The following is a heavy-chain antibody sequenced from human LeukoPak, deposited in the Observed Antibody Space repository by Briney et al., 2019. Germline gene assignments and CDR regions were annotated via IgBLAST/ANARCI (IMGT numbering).Heavy chain of an antibody. Sequence: GRSLRLSCAASGFTFSSYGMHWVRQAPGKGLEWVAVISYDGSNKYYADSVKGRFTISRDNSKNTLYLQMNSLRAEDTAVYYCANESPKWRWLQVDYWGQGTLVTVSS. CDR3: ANESPKWRWLQVDY. J-gene: IGHJ4*02. CDR1: GFTFSSYG. CDR2: ISYDGSNK. D-gene: IGHD5-24*01. V-gene: IGHV3-30*18.